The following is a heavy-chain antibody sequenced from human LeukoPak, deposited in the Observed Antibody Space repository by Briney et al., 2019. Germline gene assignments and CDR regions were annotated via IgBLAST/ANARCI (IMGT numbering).Heavy chain of an antibody. CDR2: IWYDGSNK. CDR1: GFTSGSYG. V-gene: IGHV3-33*06. Sequence: GGSLRLSSAAYGFTSGSYGMHWVSQAPGRGLEWVAVIWYDGSNKYYADSVTGRFTISRDNSKNTLYLQMNSLRAEDTAVYYCAKDRSDSSGYPLDYWGQGTLVTVSS. D-gene: IGHD3-22*01. CDR3: AKDRSDSSGYPLDY. J-gene: IGHJ4*02.